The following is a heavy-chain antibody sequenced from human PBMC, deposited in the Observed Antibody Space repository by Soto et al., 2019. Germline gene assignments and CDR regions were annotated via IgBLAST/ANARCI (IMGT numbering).Heavy chain of an antibody. V-gene: IGHV3-7*01. J-gene: IGHJ4*02. CDR3: ARSSAWAFDY. D-gene: IGHD6-19*01. Sequence: VQLVESGGGLVQPGGSLRLSCAASGFTFNTYWMSWVRQAPGKGLEWVASINHDGSEKYYVDSVKGRFTISRDNAKNSLYLQVNSLRAEDTAVYYCARSSAWAFDYWGQGTLVTVSS. CDR1: GFTFNTYW. CDR2: INHDGSEK.